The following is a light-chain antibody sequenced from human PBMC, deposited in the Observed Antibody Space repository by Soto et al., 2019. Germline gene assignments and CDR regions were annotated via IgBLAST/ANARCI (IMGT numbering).Light chain of an antibody. CDR2: DVS. J-gene: IGLJ1*01. V-gene: IGLV2-14*03. CDR3: SSYTSRSTYV. Sequence: QSALTQPASVSGAPGQSIAISCTGTSSDVGGYNYVSWYQHHPGKAPKLMVYDVSNRPSGVSNRFSSSKSGNTASLTISGLQAEDEADYYCSSYTSRSTYVFGTGTKVTVL. CDR1: SSDVGGYNY.